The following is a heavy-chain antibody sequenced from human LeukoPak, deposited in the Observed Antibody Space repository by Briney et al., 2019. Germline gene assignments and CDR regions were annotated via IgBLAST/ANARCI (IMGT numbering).Heavy chain of an antibody. CDR1: GGSISSSSYY. CDR3: AGHCDLYSSCRFDY. Sequence: SETLSLTCTVSGGSISSSSYYWSWIRQPPGKGLEWIGSIYYSGSTYYNPSLKSRVTISVDTSKNQFSLKLSSVTAADTAVYYCAGHCDLYSSCRFDYWGQGTLVTVSS. J-gene: IGHJ4*02. D-gene: IGHD6-6*01. CDR2: IYYSGST. V-gene: IGHV4-39*01.